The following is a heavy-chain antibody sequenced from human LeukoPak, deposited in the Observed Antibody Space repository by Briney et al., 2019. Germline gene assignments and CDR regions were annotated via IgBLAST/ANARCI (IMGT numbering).Heavy chain of an antibody. Sequence: GGSLRLSCAASGFTFSSYSMNWVRQAPGKGLEWVSSISSISSYIYYADSVKGRFTISRDNAKNSLYLQMNSLRADDTAVYYCARGPGSSVYASAIDYWGQGTLVTVSS. CDR3: ARGPGSSVYASAIDY. CDR2: ISSISSYI. D-gene: IGHD2-8*01. J-gene: IGHJ4*02. CDR1: GFTFSSYS. V-gene: IGHV3-21*01.